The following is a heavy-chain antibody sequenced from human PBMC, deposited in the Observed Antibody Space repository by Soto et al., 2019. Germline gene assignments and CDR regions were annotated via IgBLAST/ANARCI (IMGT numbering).Heavy chain of an antibody. CDR3: TTDHAPDYDYIWGSYRS. J-gene: IGHJ5*02. Sequence: PGGSLRLSCAAAGFTFSNAWMSWVRQAPGKGLERVGRIKSKTDGGTTDYAAPVKGRFTISRDDSKNTLYLQMNSLKTEDTAVYYCTTDHAPDYDYIWGSYRSWGQGTLVTVSS. V-gene: IGHV3-15*01. CDR1: GFTFSNAW. D-gene: IGHD3-16*02. CDR2: IKSKTDGGTT.